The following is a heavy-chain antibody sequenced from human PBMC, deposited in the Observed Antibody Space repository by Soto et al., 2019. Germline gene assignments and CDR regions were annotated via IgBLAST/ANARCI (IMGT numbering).Heavy chain of an antibody. J-gene: IGHJ6*02. Sequence: SETLSLTCAVYGGSFSGYYWSWIRQPPGKGLEWIGEINHSGSTNYNPSLKSRVTISVDTSKNQFSLKLSSVTAADTAVYYCARRAYYYGSAVYYYYGMDVWGPGTTVTVS. V-gene: IGHV4-34*01. CDR3: ARRAYYYGSAVYYYYGMDV. CDR2: INHSGST. D-gene: IGHD3-10*01. CDR1: GGSFSGYY.